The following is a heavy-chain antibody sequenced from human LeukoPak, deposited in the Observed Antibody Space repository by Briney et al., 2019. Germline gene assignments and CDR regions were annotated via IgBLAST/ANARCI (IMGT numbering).Heavy chain of an antibody. J-gene: IGHJ4*02. V-gene: IGHV3-23*01. Sequence: PGGSLRLSCAASGFTFSSYAMSWVRQAPGKGLEWVSAISGSGGSTYYADSVKGRFTISRDNSKNTLYLQMNSLRAEDTAVYYCAKDLSLEVVVVPAATPPIAFDYWGQGTLVTVSS. CDR1: GFTFSSYA. CDR3: AKDLSLEVVVVPAATPPIAFDY. CDR2: ISGSGGST. D-gene: IGHD2-2*01.